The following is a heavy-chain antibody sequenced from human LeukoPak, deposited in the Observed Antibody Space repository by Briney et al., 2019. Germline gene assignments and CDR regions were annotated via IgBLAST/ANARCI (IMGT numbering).Heavy chain of an antibody. CDR3: ARVVVTAPKHDYYYSYMDV. V-gene: IGHV4-34*01. CDR2: INHSGST. Sequence: PSETLSLTCAVYGGSFSGYYWSWIRQPPGKGLEWIGEINHSGSTNYNPSLKSRVTISVDKSKNQFSLKLSSVTAADTAVYYCARVVVTAPKHDYYYSYMDVWGKGTTVTVSS. CDR1: GGSFSGYY. J-gene: IGHJ6*03. D-gene: IGHD2-21*02.